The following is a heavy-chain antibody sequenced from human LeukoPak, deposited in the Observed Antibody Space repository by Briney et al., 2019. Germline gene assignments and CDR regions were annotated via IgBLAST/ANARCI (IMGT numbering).Heavy chain of an antibody. CDR1: GFTLSSYA. CDR2: ISVSGNT. Sequence: PGESLRLSCAASGFTLSSYAMSWVRQRPGKGLEWVSAISVSGNTYHAHSVKGRFTISRDSSKNTLYLKMNSLRAEDTAVYYCAELGITMIGGVWGKGTTVTISA. V-gene: IGHV3-23*01. J-gene: IGHJ6*04. D-gene: IGHD3-10*02. CDR3: AELGITMIGGV.